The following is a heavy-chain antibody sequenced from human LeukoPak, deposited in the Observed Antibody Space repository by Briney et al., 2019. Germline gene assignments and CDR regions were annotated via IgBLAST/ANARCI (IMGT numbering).Heavy chain of an antibody. V-gene: IGHV3-33*01. CDR1: GFTFSSYG. CDR2: IWYDGSNK. D-gene: IGHD3-22*01. CDR3: FAHDYYDSSGYPPLC. Sequence: GGSLRVSCAASGFTFSSYGMHWVRQAPGKGLEWVAVIWYDGSNKYYADSVKGRFTTSRDNSKNTLYLQMNSLRAEDTAVYYCFAHDYYDSSGYPPLCWGQGTLVTVSS. J-gene: IGHJ4*01.